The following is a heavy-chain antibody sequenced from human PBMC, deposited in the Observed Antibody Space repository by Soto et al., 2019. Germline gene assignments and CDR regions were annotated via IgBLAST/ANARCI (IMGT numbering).Heavy chain of an antibody. J-gene: IGHJ6*02. CDR1: GFTFSNYA. V-gene: IGHV3-30-3*02. D-gene: IGHD6-13*01. Sequence: QVPLVESGGGVVQPGRSLRLSCAASGFTFSNYAMLWVRQAPGKGLEWVALISYDGSIKYYADSVKGRFTISRDNSKNTLYLQMNSLRAEDTAVYYCAKKAVQQRSNYYFGMDVWGQGTRGTVSS. CDR3: AKKAVQQRSNYYFGMDV. CDR2: ISYDGSIK.